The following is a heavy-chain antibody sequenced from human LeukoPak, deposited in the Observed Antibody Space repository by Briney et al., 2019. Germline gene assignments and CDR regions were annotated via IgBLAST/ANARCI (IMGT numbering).Heavy chain of an antibody. CDR2: IGSSGSYI. Sequence: PGGSLRLSCEVSGFTFSSYHMNWVREAPGEGLEWVSSIGSSGSYIYYADSLTGRFTISRDNAKNSLYLQMNSLRVEDTAMYYCARDGLRRPPTPYCGGDCPLDYWGQGTLVSVSS. CDR3: ARDGLRRPPTPYCGGDCPLDY. V-gene: IGHV3-21*04. J-gene: IGHJ4*02. CDR1: GFTFSSYH. D-gene: IGHD2-21*02.